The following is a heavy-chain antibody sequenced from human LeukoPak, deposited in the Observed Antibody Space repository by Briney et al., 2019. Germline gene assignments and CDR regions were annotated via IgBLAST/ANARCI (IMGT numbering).Heavy chain of an antibody. J-gene: IGHJ6*03. V-gene: IGHV1-2*02. D-gene: IGHD3-10*01. CDR2: INPNSGDT. CDR3: ARGVTGIYYYYYMDV. Sequence: ASVTVSCKASGYTFTGYYMHWVRQAPGQGLEWMGWINPNSGDTNYAQKFQGGVTITRDTSISTAYMELSRLRSDDTAVYYCARGVTGIYYYYYMDVWGKGTTVTVSS. CDR1: GYTFTGYY.